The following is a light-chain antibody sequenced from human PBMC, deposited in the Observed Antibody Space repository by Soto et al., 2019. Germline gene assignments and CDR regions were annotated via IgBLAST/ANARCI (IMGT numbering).Light chain of an antibody. CDR2: AAS. Sequence: AIQMTQSPSSLSASVGDRVTITCRASQDIRSDLGWYQQKAGKAPKLLIYAASNLESGVPSRFSGSGSGTEFTLTISSLQPEDFATYCCLKDYDYPWTFGQGTKVEIK. CDR1: QDIRSD. V-gene: IGKV1-6*01. CDR3: LKDYDYPWT. J-gene: IGKJ1*01.